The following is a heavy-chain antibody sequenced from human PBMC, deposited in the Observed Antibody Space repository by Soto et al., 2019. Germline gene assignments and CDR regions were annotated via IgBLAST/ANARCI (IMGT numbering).Heavy chain of an antibody. Sequence: QVQLVESGGGVVQPGRSLRLSCAASGFTFSSYGMHWVRQAPGKGLEWVAVISYDGSNKYYADSVKGRFTISRDNSKNTLYLQMNSLRAEDTAVSYCAKDLAWELLLDAFDIWGQGTMVTVSS. J-gene: IGHJ3*02. CDR2: ISYDGSNK. V-gene: IGHV3-30*18. CDR1: GFTFSSYG. D-gene: IGHD1-26*01. CDR3: AKDLAWELLLDAFDI.